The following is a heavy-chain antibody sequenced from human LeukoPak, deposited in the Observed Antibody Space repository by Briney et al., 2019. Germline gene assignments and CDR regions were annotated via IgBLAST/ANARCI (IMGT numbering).Heavy chain of an antibody. Sequence: SETLSLTCTVSGASFAHYFWSWIRQPPGRGLEWIGYVYYSGSTDNTPSLKSRLTSSADTSKNQFSLKLNSVTAADTAVYYCARDPFDYWGQGTLVTVSS. CDR3: ARDPFDY. CDR2: VYYSGST. J-gene: IGHJ4*02. CDR1: GASFAHYF. V-gene: IGHV4-59*01.